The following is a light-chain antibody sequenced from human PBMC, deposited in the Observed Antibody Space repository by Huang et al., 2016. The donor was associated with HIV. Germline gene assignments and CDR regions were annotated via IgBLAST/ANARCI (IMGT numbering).Light chain of an antibody. CDR3: QQYNDWPLT. CDR2: GVS. V-gene: IGKV3-15*01. J-gene: IGKJ1*01. CDR1: QSLSSQ. Sequence: EIVMTQSPATLSVSPGERVTLSCRASQSLSSQLAWYQQKRGQAPRLLIYGVSTRATAIPARFSGSVSGTDFTLTINSRQSEDFATYYCQQYNDWPLTFGQGTEVEIK.